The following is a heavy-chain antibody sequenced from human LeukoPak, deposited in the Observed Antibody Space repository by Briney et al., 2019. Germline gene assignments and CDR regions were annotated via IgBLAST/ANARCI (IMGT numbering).Heavy chain of an antibody. CDR3: ARDESTSILWW. CDR1: GYTFINYY. J-gene: IGHJ1*01. V-gene: IGHV1-46*01. D-gene: IGHD2-21*01. Sequence: ASVKVSCKASGYTFINYYMHWVRQAPGQGLEWMGIINPSGGSTSYAQKFQGRVTMTRDTSTSTVYMELSSLRPEDTAVYYCARDESTSILWWWGQGTLVTVRS. CDR2: INPSGGST.